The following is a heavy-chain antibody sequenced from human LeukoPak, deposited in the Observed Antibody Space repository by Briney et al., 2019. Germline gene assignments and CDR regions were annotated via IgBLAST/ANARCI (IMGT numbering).Heavy chain of an antibody. D-gene: IGHD2-15*01. CDR1: GYTFTGYY. Sequence: ASVKVSCKASGYTFTGYYMHWVRQAPGQGLEWMGRINPNSGGTNYAQKFQGRVTMTRDTSISTAYMELSRLRSDDTAVYYCARRPGDCSGGSCHFDYWGQGTLVTVSP. J-gene: IGHJ4*02. CDR3: ARRPGDCSGGSCHFDY. V-gene: IGHV1-2*06. CDR2: INPNSGGT.